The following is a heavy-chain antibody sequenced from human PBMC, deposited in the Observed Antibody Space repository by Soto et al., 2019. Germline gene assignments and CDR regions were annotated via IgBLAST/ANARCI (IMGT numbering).Heavy chain of an antibody. CDR2: INHSGST. J-gene: IGHJ5*02. D-gene: IGHD2-15*01. Sequence: SETLSLTCAVYGGAFSGYYWSWIRQPPGKGLEWIGEINHSGSTNYNPSLKSRVTISVDTSKNQFSLKLSSVTAADTAVYYCARARYCSGGSCPYNWFDPWGQGTLVTVSS. CDR1: GGAFSGYY. V-gene: IGHV4-34*01. CDR3: ARARYCSGGSCPYNWFDP.